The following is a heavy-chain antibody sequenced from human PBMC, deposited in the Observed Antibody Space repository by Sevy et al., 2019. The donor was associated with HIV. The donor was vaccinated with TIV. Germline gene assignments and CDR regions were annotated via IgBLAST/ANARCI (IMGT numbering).Heavy chain of an antibody. CDR1: GGTFSTYG. D-gene: IGHD6-19*01. CDR2: IIPILGTV. V-gene: IGHV1-69*13. J-gene: IGHJ4*02. CDR3: ARGGGNGWYYFDY. Sequence: ASVKVSCKASGGTFSTYGISWVRQAPGQGPEWMGGIIPILGTVNYAQKFQGRVTITADESTKTAYMELSSLRSEETAVYYCARGGGNGWYYFDYWGQETLVTVSS.